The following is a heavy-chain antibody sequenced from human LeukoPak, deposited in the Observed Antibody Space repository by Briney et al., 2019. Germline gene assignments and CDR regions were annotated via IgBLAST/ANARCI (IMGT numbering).Heavy chain of an antibody. CDR1: GVSINDYY. CDR3: ARIRCGHGGSVCYNH. D-gene: IGHD4-23*01. Sequence: SETLSLTCGVFGVSINDYYWSWIRQSPGRGLEWIGEISHTEGTRYNPSLESRVTMSVGTSENQLSLKLIFVTAADTAVYYCARIRCGHGGSVCYNHWGLGTLVTVSS. V-gene: IGHV4-34*01. J-gene: IGHJ4*02. CDR2: ISHTEGT.